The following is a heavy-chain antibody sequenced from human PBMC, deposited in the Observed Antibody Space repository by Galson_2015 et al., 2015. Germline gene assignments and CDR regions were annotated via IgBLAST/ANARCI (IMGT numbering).Heavy chain of an antibody. CDR3: AGQELGTVTDDWYFDL. CDR2: ISSSSSYT. CDR1: GFTFSDYY. Sequence: SLRLSCAASGFTFSDYYMSWIRQAPGKGLEWVSYISSSSSYTNYADSVKGRFTISRDNAKNSLYLQMNSLRAEDTAVYYCAGQELGTVTDDWYFDLWGRGTLVTVSS. V-gene: IGHV3-11*03. D-gene: IGHD4-17*01. J-gene: IGHJ2*01.